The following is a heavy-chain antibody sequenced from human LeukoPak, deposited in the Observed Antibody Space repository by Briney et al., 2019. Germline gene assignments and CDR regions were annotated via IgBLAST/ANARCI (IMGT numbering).Heavy chain of an antibody. J-gene: IGHJ6*02. CDR2: IYSGGST. V-gene: IGHV3-53*04. Sequence: GGSLRLSCAASGFTVSSNYMSWVRQAPGKGLEWVSVIYSGGSTYYADSVKGRFTISRHNSKNTLYLQMNILRAEDTAVYYCARDKSLISLYGMDVWGQGTTVTVSS. CDR3: ARDKSLISLYGMDV. CDR1: GFTVSSNY.